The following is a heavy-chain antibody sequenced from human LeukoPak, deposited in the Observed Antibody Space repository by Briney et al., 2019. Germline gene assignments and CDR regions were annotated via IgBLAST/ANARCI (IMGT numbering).Heavy chain of an antibody. V-gene: IGHV4-59*01. J-gene: IGHJ4*02. CDR2: IYYSGST. CDR3: ASSYGPNYFDY. Sequence: SETLSLTCTVSGDSISSYYWSWIRQPPGKGLEWIGYIYYSGSTNYNPSLKSRVTISVDTSKNQFSLKLSSVTAADTAVYYCASSYGPNYFDYWGQGTLVIVSS. CDR1: GDSISSYY. D-gene: IGHD5-18*01.